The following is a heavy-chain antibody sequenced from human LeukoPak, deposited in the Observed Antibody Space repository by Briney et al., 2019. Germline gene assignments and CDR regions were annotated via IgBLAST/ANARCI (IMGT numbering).Heavy chain of an antibody. CDR2: IYHSGST. CDR3: AGGYCSSTSCYSDY. CDR1: GGSISSSNW. D-gene: IGHD2-2*01. J-gene: IGHJ4*02. Sequence: SETLPLTCAVSGGSISSSNWWSWVRQPPGKGLEWIGEIYHSGSTNYNPSLKSRVTISVDKSKNQFSLKLSSVTAADTAVYYCAGGYCSSTSCYSDYWGQGTLVTVSS. V-gene: IGHV4-4*02.